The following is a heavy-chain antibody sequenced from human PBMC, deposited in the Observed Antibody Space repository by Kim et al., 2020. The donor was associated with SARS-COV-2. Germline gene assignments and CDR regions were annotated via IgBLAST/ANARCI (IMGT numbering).Heavy chain of an antibody. CDR3: AKDQSGDYYYYSGMDV. V-gene: IGHV3-23*01. CDR2: ISAGGHSI. Sequence: GGSLRLSCAASGFMFSSHAMPWVRQAPGKGLERVAIISAGGHSIYYADSVKGRFTVSRDNSKNTLYLQMNSLRAEDTALYFCAKDQSGDYYYYSGMDVWGPGTTVTVSS. D-gene: IGHD1-26*01. CDR1: GFMFSSHA. J-gene: IGHJ6*02.